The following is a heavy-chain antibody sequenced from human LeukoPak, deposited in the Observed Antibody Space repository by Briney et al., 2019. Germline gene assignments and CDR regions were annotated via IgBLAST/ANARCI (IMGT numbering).Heavy chain of an antibody. CDR1: GFTSSSYG. Sequence: GGSLRLSCAASGFTSSSYGMSWVRQAPGKGLEWVSYISSSSSTIYYADSVEGRFTISRDNAKNSLYLQMNSLRAEDTAVYYCAREKISKIDYWGQGTLVTVSS. V-gene: IGHV3-48*01. J-gene: IGHJ4*02. CDR2: ISSSSSTI. D-gene: IGHD2/OR15-2a*01. CDR3: AREKISKIDY.